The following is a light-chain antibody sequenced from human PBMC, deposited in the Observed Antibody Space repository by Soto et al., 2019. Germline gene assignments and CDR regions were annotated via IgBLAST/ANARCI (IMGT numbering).Light chain of an antibody. J-gene: IGLJ2*01. CDR3: SSYTSSSKRV. V-gene: IGLV2-14*01. CDR1: SSDVGGYNY. Sequence: QSALTQPASVSGSPGQSIPISCTGTSSDVGGYNYVSWYQQHPGKAPKLMIYDVSNRPSGVSNRFSGSKSGNTASLTISGLQAEDEADYYCSSYTSSSKRVFGGGTKLTVL. CDR2: DVS.